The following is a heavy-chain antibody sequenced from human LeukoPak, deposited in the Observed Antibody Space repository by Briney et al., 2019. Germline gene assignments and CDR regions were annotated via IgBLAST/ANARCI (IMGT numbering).Heavy chain of an antibody. J-gene: IGHJ6*02. Sequence: ASVKVSCKASGYTFTGYYMHWVRQAPGQGLEWMGWINPNTGVTNYAQKFQGRVTLTRDASIITAYMELTRLRSDDTAMYYCARDRTTVTTGYYGMDVWGQGTTLTVSS. D-gene: IGHD4-17*01. CDR2: INPNTGVT. CDR1: GYTFTGYY. CDR3: ARDRTTVTTGYYGMDV. V-gene: IGHV1-2*02.